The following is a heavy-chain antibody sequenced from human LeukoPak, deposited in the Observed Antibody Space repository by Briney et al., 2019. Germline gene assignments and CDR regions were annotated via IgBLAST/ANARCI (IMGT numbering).Heavy chain of an antibody. V-gene: IGHV1-2*02. CDR1: GYTFTGYY. D-gene: IGHD3-22*01. J-gene: IGHJ4*02. Sequence: ASVKVSCKASGYTFTGYYMHWVRQAPGQGLEWMGWINPNSGGTNYAQKFQGRVTMTRDTSISTAYRELSRLRSDDTAVYYCARDFVRYYDSSGYYYGYWGQGTLVTVSS. CDR3: ARDFVRYYDSSGYYYGY. CDR2: INPNSGGT.